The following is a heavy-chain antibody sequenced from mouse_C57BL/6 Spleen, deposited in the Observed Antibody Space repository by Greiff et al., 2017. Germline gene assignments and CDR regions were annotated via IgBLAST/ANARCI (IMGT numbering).Heavy chain of an antibody. CDR3: ARPTGTWAMDY. J-gene: IGHJ4*01. D-gene: IGHD4-1*02. CDR1: GFSLTSYG. Sequence: VQLQQSGPGLVQPSQSLSITCTVSGFSLTSYGVHWVRQSPGKGLEWLGVIWSGGSTDYNAAFISRLSISKDNSKSQVFFKMNSLQADDTAIYYCARPTGTWAMDYWGQGTSVTVSS. CDR2: IWSGGST. V-gene: IGHV2-2*01.